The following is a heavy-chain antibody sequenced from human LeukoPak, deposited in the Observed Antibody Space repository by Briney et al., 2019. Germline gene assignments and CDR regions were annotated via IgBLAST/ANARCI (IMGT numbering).Heavy chain of an antibody. V-gene: IGHV4-39*07. CDR1: GGSVSSSAYH. J-gene: IGHJ4*02. D-gene: IGHD6-19*01. Sequence: SETLSLTCTVSGGSVSSSAYHWGWIRQPPGKGLEWIGSIHYSGRTYDNPSLKSRVTMSVDTSKNQFSLKLSSVTAADTAVYYCAREYSSGGGGDYWGQGTLVTVSS. CDR2: IHYSGRT. CDR3: AREYSSGGGGDY.